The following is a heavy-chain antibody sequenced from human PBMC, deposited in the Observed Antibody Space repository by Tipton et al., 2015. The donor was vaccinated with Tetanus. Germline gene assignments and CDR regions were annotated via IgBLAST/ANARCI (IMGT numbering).Heavy chain of an antibody. V-gene: IGHV4-59*01. CDR1: GDSITDSH. J-gene: IGHJ4*02. CDR2: IYFREGT. CDR3: ARANYDSSKKGPFDS. Sequence: TLSLTCRVSGDSITDSHWSWIRQPPGKGLEWIAKIYFREGTDYNPSLQGRVRISLDTSKSRISLKLISVTAADSAVYYCARANYDSSKKGPFDSWGQGSLVIVSS. D-gene: IGHD3-3*01.